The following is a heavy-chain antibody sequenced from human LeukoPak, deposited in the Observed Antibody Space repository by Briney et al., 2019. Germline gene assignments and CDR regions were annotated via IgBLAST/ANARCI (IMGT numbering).Heavy chain of an antibody. CDR2: ISYDGSNK. CDR1: GFTFSSYA. Sequence: PGRSLRLSCAASGFTFSSYAMHWVRQAPGKGLEWVAVISYDGSNKYYADSVKGRFTISRDNAKNSLYLQMNSLRAEDTALYYCAKDRNHVTISGSSFDYWGQGTLVTVSS. CDR3: AKDRNHVTISGSSFDY. D-gene: IGHD3-3*01. J-gene: IGHJ4*02. V-gene: IGHV3-30-3*01.